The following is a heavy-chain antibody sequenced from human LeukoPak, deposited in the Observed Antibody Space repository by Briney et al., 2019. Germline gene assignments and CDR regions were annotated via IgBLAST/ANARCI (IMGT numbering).Heavy chain of an antibody. Sequence: PGGSLRLSCAASGFTFSSYSMNWVCQAPGKGLEWVSSISSSSSYIYYADSVKGRFTISRDNAKNSLYLQMNSLRAEDTAVYYCARDGLGYCSGGSCYSSAFDIWGQGTMVTVSS. V-gene: IGHV3-21*01. CDR1: GFTFSSYS. CDR3: ARDGLGYCSGGSCYSSAFDI. CDR2: ISSSSSYI. J-gene: IGHJ3*02. D-gene: IGHD2-15*01.